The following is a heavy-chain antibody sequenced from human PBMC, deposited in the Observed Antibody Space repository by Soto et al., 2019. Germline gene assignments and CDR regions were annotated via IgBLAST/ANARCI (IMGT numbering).Heavy chain of an antibody. CDR3: ARLGPYASGTYSFRHNRFDP. V-gene: IGHV3-11*01. CDR1: GFTFSDYF. CDR2: ISSSGTTI. Sequence: GGSLRLSWAASGFTFSDYFMTWIRQAPGKGLEWVSYISSSGTTIFYADSVQGRFTISRDNAKKSLYLEINSLRAEDTAVYYCARLGPYASGTYSFRHNRFDPWGQGTQVTVSS. D-gene: IGHD3-10*01. J-gene: IGHJ5*02.